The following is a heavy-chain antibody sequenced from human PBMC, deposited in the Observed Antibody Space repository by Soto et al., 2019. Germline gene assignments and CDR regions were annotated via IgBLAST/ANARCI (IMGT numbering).Heavy chain of an antibody. D-gene: IGHD2-21*02. Sequence: GVSLRLSCAASGFTFDDYAMHWVRQAPGKGLEWVSGISWNSGSIGYADSVKGRFTISRDNAKNSLYLQMNSLRAEDTALYYCAKVYCGGDCYSPYFDYWGQGTLVTVSS. CDR3: AKVYCGGDCYSPYFDY. V-gene: IGHV3-9*01. CDR1: GFTFDDYA. CDR2: ISWNSGSI. J-gene: IGHJ4*02.